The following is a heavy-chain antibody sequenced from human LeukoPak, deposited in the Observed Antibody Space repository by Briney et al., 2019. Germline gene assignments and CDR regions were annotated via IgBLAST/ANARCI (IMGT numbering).Heavy chain of an antibody. Sequence: KIGESLKIYCKGSGYSFTNYWIGWVRQMPGKGLEWMGIIYPGDSDTRYSPSFQGQVTISADMSISTAYLQCSSLKASDTAMYYCARLLREQQLLNAFDIWGQGTMVTVSS. CDR1: GYSFTNYW. D-gene: IGHD6-13*01. CDR3: ARLLREQQLLNAFDI. CDR2: IYPGDSDT. J-gene: IGHJ3*02. V-gene: IGHV5-51*01.